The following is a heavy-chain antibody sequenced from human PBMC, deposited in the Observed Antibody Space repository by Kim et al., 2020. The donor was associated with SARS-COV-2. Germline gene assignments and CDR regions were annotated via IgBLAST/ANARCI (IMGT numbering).Heavy chain of an antibody. D-gene: IGHD5-12*01. CDR3: ARGGMVATSTDNWFDP. Sequence: SLKSRVTISVDTSKNQCSLKLSSVTAADTAVYYCARGGMVATSTDNWFDPWGQGTLVTVSS. V-gene: IGHV4-39*07. J-gene: IGHJ5*02.